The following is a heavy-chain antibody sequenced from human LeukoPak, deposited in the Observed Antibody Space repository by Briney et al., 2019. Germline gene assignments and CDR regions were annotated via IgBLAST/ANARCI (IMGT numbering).Heavy chain of an antibody. Sequence: GGSLRLSCAASGFTVSSNHMSWVRQAPGKGLEWVSVIYSGGSTYYADSVKGRFTVSRDNSKNTVYLQMNSLRAEDTAVYYCARYYYMDVWGKGTTVTVSS. V-gene: IGHV3-53*01. CDR1: GFTVSSNH. CDR2: IYSGGST. J-gene: IGHJ6*03. CDR3: ARYYYMDV.